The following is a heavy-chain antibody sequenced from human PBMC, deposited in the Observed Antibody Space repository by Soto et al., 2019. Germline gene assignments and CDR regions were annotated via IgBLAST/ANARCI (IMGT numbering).Heavy chain of an antibody. J-gene: IGHJ4*02. CDR1: GFTFSSYA. D-gene: IGHD5-12*01. CDR3: AREEGSGYDYFDY. V-gene: IGHV3-30-3*01. Sequence: GGSLRLSCAASGFTFSSYAMHWVRRAPGKGLEWVAVISYDGSNKYYADSVKGRFTISRDNSKNTLYLQMNSLRAEDTAVYYCAREEGSGYDYFDYWGQGTLVTVSS. CDR2: ISYDGSNK.